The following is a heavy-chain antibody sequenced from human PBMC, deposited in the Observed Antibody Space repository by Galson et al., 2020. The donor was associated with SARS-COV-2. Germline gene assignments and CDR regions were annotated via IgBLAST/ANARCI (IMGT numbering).Heavy chain of an antibody. J-gene: IGHJ4*02. CDR3: ARVRRNYYGSGKNTDY. CDR2: ISSSGSTI. D-gene: IGHD3-10*01. CDR1: GFTFSSYE. V-gene: IGHV3-48*03. Sequence: GGSLRLSCAASGFTFSSYEMNWVRQAPGKGLEWVSYISSSGSTIYYADSVKGRFTISRDNAKNSLYLQMNSLRAEDTAVYYCARVRRNYYGSGKNTDYWGQGTLVTVSS.